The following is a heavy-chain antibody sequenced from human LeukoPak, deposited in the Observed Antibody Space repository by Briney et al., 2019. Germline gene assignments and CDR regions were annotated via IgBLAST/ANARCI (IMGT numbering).Heavy chain of an antibody. V-gene: IGHV3-30-3*01. CDR1: GLSFSNYA. CDR2: ISYDGTNK. CDR3: AREADGSDY. Sequence: GGSLRLSCAASGLSFSNYAMNWVRQAPGKGLDWVAVISYDGTNKYYADSVKGRFTISRDNSKNTLYLQMNSLRAEDTAVYYCAREADGSDYWGQGTLVSVSS. J-gene: IGHJ4*02. D-gene: IGHD3-10*01.